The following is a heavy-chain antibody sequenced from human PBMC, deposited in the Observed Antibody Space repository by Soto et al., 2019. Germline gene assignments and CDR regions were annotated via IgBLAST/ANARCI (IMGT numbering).Heavy chain of an antibody. CDR1: GFTFSDYY. D-gene: IGHD3-16*01. J-gene: IGHJ5*02. V-gene: IGHV3-11*01. Sequence: PGGSLRLSCAASGFTFSDYYMSWIRQAPGKGLEWVSYISSSGSTIYYADSVKGRFTISRDNAKNSLYLQMNSLRAEDTAVYYYARGIQAQGESGPQPIYNGYAPWGEETRVTV. CDR3: ARGIQAQGESGPQPIYNGYAP. CDR2: ISSSGSTI.